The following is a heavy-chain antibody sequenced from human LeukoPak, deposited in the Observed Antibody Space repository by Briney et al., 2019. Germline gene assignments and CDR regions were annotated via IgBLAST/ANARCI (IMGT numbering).Heavy chain of an antibody. V-gene: IGHV3-23*01. CDR1: GFTFTIYA. D-gene: IGHD6-19*01. Sequence: GGSLRLSCAASGFTFTIYAMSWVRQAPGKGLEWVSAISGSGGGTYYADSVKGRFTISRDNSKNTLYLRMTSLRAEDTAVYYCAKALGSGWYYFDYWGQGTLVTVSS. CDR3: AKALGSGWYYFDY. CDR2: ISGSGGGT. J-gene: IGHJ4*02.